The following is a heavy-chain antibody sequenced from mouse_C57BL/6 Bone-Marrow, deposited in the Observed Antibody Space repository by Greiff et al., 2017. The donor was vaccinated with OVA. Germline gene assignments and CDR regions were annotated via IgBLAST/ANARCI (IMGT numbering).Heavy chain of an antibody. D-gene: IGHD2-4*01. J-gene: IGHJ2*01. CDR3: ARRDYDY. CDR2: ISSGGSYT. Sequence: EVQLVESGGDLVKPGGSLKLSCAASGFTFSSYGMSWVRQTPDKRLEWVATISSGGSYTYYPDRVKGRVTISRDNAKNTLYLQMSSLKSEDTAMYYCARRDYDYWGQGTTLTVSS. CDR1: GFTFSSYG. V-gene: IGHV5-6*01.